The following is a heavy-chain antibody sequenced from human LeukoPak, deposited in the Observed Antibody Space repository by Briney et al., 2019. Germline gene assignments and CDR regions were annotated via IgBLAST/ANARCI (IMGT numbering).Heavy chain of an antibody. Sequence: SETLSLTCAAYGGSFSDHFWSWIRQPPGKGLEWIGEISHSGSTTYNPSLRSRVTISGDTSRKQFSLKLSSVTAADTAVYYCVTYYYGSSAPKRNYWGQGILVTVSS. V-gene: IGHV4-34*01. CDR2: ISHSGST. J-gene: IGHJ4*02. CDR1: GGSFSDHF. D-gene: IGHD3-22*01. CDR3: VTYYYGSSAPKRNY.